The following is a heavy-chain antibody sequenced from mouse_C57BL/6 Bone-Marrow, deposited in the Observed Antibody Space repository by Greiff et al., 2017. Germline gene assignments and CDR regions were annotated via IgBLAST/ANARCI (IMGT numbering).Heavy chain of an antibody. CDR3: AREGGFGFAY. J-gene: IGHJ3*01. Sequence: QVQLQQSGAELVRPGTSVKLSCKASGYTFTNYWIGWAKQRPGHGLEWIGDIYPGGGYTNYNEKFKGKATLTADKSSSTSYMQFSSLTAEDSAVYYGAREGGFGFAYWGQGTLVTVSA. CDR2: IYPGGGYT. V-gene: IGHV1-63*01. CDR1: GYTFTNYW.